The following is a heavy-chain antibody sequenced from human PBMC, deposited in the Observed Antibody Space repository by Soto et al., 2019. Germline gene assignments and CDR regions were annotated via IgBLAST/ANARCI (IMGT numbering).Heavy chain of an antibody. CDR2: ISYDGSNK. Sequence: QVQLVESGGGVVQPGRSLRLSCAASGFTFSSYAMHWVRQAPGKGLEWVAVISYDGSNKYYADSVKGRFTISRDNSKNTLYLQMNSLRAEDTAVYYCARDWAAAGTLGLRYWGQGTLVTVSS. CDR3: ARDWAAAGTLGLRY. J-gene: IGHJ4*02. D-gene: IGHD6-13*01. V-gene: IGHV3-30-3*01. CDR1: GFTFSSYA.